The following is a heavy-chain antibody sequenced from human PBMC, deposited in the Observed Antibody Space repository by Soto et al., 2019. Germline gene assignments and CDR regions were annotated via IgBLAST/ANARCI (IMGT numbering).Heavy chain of an antibody. J-gene: IGHJ4*02. CDR3: AKDAETGRYCTNGVCYTGFDY. V-gene: IGHV3-43*01. CDR2: ISWDGGST. D-gene: IGHD2-8*01. Sequence: GGSLRLSCAASGFTFDDYTMHWVRQAPGKGLEWVSLISWDGGSTYYADSVKGRFTISRDNSKNSLYLQMNSLRTEDTALYYCAKDAETGRYCTNGVCYTGFDYWGQGTLVTVSS. CDR1: GFTFDDYT.